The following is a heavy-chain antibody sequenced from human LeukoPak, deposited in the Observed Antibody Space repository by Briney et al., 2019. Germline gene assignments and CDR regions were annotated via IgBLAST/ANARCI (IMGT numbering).Heavy chain of an antibody. Sequence: GGSLRLSCAASGFTFSDYYMSWIRQAPGKGLEWVSYISSSSSYTNYADSVKGRFTISRDNAKNSLYLQMNSLRAEDTAVYYCARALAYYDSSGYYPFDYWGQGTLVTVSS. J-gene: IGHJ4*02. D-gene: IGHD3-22*01. CDR3: ARALAYYDSSGYYPFDY. CDR1: GFTFSDYY. CDR2: ISSSSSYT. V-gene: IGHV3-11*06.